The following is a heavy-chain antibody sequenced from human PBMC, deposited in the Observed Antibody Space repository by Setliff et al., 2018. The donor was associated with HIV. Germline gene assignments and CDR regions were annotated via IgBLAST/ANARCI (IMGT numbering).Heavy chain of an antibody. J-gene: IGHJ4*02. D-gene: IGHD2-2*01. Sequence: GGSLRLSCAISGFTVSDNYMTWVRQTPGEGLEWVSLIYTGGTTYYADSVKGRFTISRDNAKNSLYLQMDSLRAEDTAVYYCARDSRTGYFDSWGQGTLVTVSS. V-gene: IGHV3-66*01. CDR2: IYTGGTT. CDR1: GFTVSDNY. CDR3: ARDSRTGYFDS.